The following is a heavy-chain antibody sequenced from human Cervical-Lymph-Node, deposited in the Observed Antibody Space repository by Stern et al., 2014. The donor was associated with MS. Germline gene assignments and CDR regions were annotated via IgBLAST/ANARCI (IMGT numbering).Heavy chain of an antibody. V-gene: IGHV3-53*01. CDR1: GFTVGNNY. CDR3: ARHPHEDV. CDR2: IYSGGRT. J-gene: IGHJ6*02. Sequence: EVQLVASGGDLIQPGGSLRLSCAASGFTVGNNYMTWVRQAPGKGLEWVSVIYSGGRTYYADSVKGRFTISRDSSKNTVYLQMNSLRAEDTAVYYCARHPHEDVWGQGTTVTVSS.